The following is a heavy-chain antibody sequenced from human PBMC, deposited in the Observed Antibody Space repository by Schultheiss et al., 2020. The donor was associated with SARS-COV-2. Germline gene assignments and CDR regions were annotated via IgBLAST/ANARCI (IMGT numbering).Heavy chain of an antibody. J-gene: IGHJ3*02. CDR1: GYTFTGYY. CDR2: INPNSGGT. V-gene: IGHV1-2*02. D-gene: IGHD3-22*01. CDR3: AREAYYDSLTDDAFDI. Sequence: ASVKVSCKASGYTFTGYYMHWVRQAPGQGLEWMGWINPNSGGTNYAQKFQGRVTMTTDTSISTAYMELRSLRSDDTAVYYCAREAYYDSLTDDAFDIWGQGTMVTVSS.